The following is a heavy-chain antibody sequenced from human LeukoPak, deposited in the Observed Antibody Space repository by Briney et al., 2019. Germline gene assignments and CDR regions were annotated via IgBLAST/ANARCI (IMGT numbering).Heavy chain of an antibody. CDR3: ARVPGYCSSTSCYWYYYMDV. V-gene: IGHV3-7*01. CDR2: IKQAGSGK. CDR1: GFTFSSYW. J-gene: IGHJ6*03. Sequence: PGGSLRLSCAASGFTFSSYWMSWVRQAPGKGLEWVANIKQAGSGKYYVDSVKGRFTISRENPKNSLYLQMNSLRAEDTAVYYCARVPGYCSSTSCYWYYYMDVWGKGTTVTVSS. D-gene: IGHD2-2*03.